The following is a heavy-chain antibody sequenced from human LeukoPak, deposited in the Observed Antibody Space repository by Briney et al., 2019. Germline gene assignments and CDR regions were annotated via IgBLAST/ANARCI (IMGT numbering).Heavy chain of an antibody. D-gene: IGHD6-13*01. V-gene: IGHV3-33*01. Sequence: GGSLRLSCAASGFTFSSYGMHWVRQAPGKGLEWVAVIWYDGCNKYYADSVKGRFTISRDNSKNTLYLQMNSLRAEDTAVYYCARDLRVAAAGSRYYGMDVWGQGTTVTVSS. J-gene: IGHJ6*02. CDR2: IWYDGCNK. CDR3: ARDLRVAAAGSRYYGMDV. CDR1: GFTFSSYG.